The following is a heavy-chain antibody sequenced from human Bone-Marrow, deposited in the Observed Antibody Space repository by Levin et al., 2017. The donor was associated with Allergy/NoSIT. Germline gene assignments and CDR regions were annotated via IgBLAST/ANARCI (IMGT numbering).Heavy chain of an antibody. D-gene: IGHD4-17*01. V-gene: IGHV3-48*01. CDR3: ARVGDGDSSDYYYYYGMDV. CDR2: ISSSSSTI. J-gene: IGHJ6*02. Sequence: GESLKISCAASGFTFSSYSMNWVRQAPGKGLEWVSYISSSSSTIYYADSVKGRFTISRDNAKNSLYLQMNSLRAEDTAVYYCARVGDGDSSDYYYYYGMDVWGQGTTVTVSS. CDR1: GFTFSSYS.